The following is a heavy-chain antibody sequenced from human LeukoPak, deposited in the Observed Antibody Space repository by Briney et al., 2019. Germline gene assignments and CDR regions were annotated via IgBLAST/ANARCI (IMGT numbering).Heavy chain of an antibody. J-gene: IGHJ4*02. CDR3: ARGYDFWSGD. V-gene: IGHV3-48*04. CDR2: ISPTSSNI. Sequence: PGGSLRLSCAASGFTFRDYSMNWVRQAPGKGPECVSYISPTSSNIFYVDSVKGRFTISRDNAKNSLYLQMNSLRSEDTAVYYCARGYDFWSGDWGQGTLVTVSS. D-gene: IGHD3-3*01. CDR1: GFTFRDYS.